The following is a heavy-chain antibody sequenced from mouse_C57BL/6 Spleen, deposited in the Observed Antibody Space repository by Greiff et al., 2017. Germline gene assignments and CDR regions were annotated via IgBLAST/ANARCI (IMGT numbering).Heavy chain of an antibody. CDR3: AKTAYYSNYGGGYAMDY. V-gene: IGHV2-5*01. CDR2: IWRGGST. Sequence: VQLQQSGPGLVQPSQSLSITCTVSGFSLTSYGVHWVRQSPGKGLEWLGVIWRGGSTDYNAAFMSRLSITKDNSKSQVFFKMNSLQADDTAIYYCAKTAYYSNYGGGYAMDYWGQGTSVTVSS. CDR1: GFSLTSYG. D-gene: IGHD2-5*01. J-gene: IGHJ4*01.